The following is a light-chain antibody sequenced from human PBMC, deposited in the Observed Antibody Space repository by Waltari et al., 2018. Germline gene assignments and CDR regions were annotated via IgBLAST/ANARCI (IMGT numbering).Light chain of an antibody. J-gene: IGKJ2*01. CDR1: QSVSSN. Sequence: EIVMTQSPATLSVSPGERATLSCRASQSVSSNLAWYQQRPGQAPRLLIYGASTRATGIPARFSCSGSGTEFTLTISSMQSEDFAVYYCQQYNNWPPYTLGQGTKLEI. CDR2: GAS. V-gene: IGKV3-15*01. CDR3: QQYNNWPPYT.